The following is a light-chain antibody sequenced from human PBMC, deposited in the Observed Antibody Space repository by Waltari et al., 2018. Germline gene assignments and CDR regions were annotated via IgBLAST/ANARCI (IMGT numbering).Light chain of an antibody. CDR1: QSVRST. CDR2: GHS. V-gene: IGKV3D-15*01. Sequence: DIVMTQSPATLSLSPGESATLSCRASQSVRSTFAWFQQKPGQPPRLLIYGHSTRATGIPARFSGSGSGTEFSLTISSLQPEDFATYYCQQYDHWPWTFGQGTRVEAK. CDR3: QQYDHWPWT. J-gene: IGKJ1*01.